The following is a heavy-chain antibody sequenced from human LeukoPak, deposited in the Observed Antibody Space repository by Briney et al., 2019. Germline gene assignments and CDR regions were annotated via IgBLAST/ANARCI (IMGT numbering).Heavy chain of an antibody. Sequence: GGSLRLSCAASGFNFNDYWMTWVRQPPGKGLQWVARISQDGTETLYADSVKGRFTLSKDNADKSLYLQMNSLTTEDTAVYYCVRLWEFDYWGQGTLATVSS. CDR2: ISQDGTET. D-gene: IGHD1-26*01. J-gene: IGHJ4*02. CDR3: VRLWEFDY. V-gene: IGHV3-7*01. CDR1: GFNFNDYW.